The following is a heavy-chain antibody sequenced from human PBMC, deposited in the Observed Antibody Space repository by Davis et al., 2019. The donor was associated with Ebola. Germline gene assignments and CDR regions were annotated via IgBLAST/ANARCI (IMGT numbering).Heavy chain of an antibody. D-gene: IGHD1-26*01. CDR3: ARDTFVVGATDDY. CDR1: GYTLTSYV. CDR2: IIPILGIA. Sequence: AASVPVSCQASGYTLTSYVISWVRQAPGQGLEWMGRIIPILGIANYAQKFQGRVTITADKSTSTAYMELSSLRSEDTAVYYCARDTFVVGATDDYWGQGTLVTVSS. V-gene: IGHV1-69*04. J-gene: IGHJ4*02.